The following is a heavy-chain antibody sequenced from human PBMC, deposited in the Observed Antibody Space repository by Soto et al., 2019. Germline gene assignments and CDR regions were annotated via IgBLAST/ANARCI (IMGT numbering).Heavy chain of an antibody. Sequence: SETLSLTCNLSGGSFHNFYWLWIRQPPGKGLEWVLHVQYSGSTNYSPSLNSRATISLDTSKSQLSLKLRSVTAADTAMYFCARGVEYYATSAYFSFDXWGQVIPVTVSX. J-gene: IGHJ4*02. V-gene: IGHV4-59*01. CDR2: VQYSGST. CDR1: GGSFHNFY. CDR3: ARGVEYYATSAYFSFDX. D-gene: IGHD3-16*01.